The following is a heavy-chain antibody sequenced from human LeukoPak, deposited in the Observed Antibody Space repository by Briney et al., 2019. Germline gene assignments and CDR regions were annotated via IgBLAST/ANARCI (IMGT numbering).Heavy chain of an antibody. CDR1: GLTFRSTG. J-gene: IGHJ6*03. V-gene: IGHV3-7*01. CDR3: ALKSSGSLYYYYNYMDV. Sequence: QPGRPLRLSCAAPGLTFRSTGMTWVRKAPGKGLEGVANIKEDGSEKYYLDSVKGRFTIPRDNAKNSLYLQMNSLRAEDTAVYYCALKSSGSLYYYYNYMDVWGKGTTVTVSS. D-gene: IGHD3-3*01. CDR2: IKEDGSEK.